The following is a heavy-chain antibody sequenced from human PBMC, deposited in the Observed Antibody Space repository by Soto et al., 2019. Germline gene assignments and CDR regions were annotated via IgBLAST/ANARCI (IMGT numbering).Heavy chain of an antibody. Sequence: GASVKVSCKASGYTFTSYYMHWVRQAPGQGLEWMGIINPSGGSTSYAQKFQGRVTMTRDTPASTVYMELSSLRSEDTAVYYCAREGGGTTGILTGYYVSWGQGTLVTVSS. CDR2: INPSGGST. CDR1: GYTFTSYY. D-gene: IGHD3-9*01. CDR3: AREGGGTTGILTGYYVS. V-gene: IGHV1-46*01. J-gene: IGHJ5*02.